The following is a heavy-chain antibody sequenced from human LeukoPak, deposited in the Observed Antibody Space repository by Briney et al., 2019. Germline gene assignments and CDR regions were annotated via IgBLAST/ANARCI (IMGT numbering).Heavy chain of an antibody. CDR2: IRYDGSNK. J-gene: IGHJ4*02. CDR3: TRDPSDDDRSDY. Sequence: GGSLRLSCAASGFTFSSYGMHWVRQAPGKGLEWVAFIRYDGSNKYYADSVKGRFTISRDNSKNTLYLQMNRLRAEDTAVYYCTRDPSDDDRSDYWGQGTLVTVSS. V-gene: IGHV3-30*02. CDR1: GFTFSSYG. D-gene: IGHD2-21*02.